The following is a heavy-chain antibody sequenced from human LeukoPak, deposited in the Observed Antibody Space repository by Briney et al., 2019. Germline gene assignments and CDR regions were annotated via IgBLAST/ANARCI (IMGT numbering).Heavy chain of an antibody. V-gene: IGHV3-11*04. Sequence: GRSLRLSCAASGFTFSDYYMTWIRQAPGKGLERVAYITNSGSILYYADSVKGRFTISRDNAKNSLFLQMNSLRAEDTAVYYCARDGSRSWSLNTWFDPWGQGTQVTVSS. D-gene: IGHD6-13*01. CDR1: GFTFSDYY. J-gene: IGHJ5*02. CDR3: ARDGSRSWSLNTWFDP. CDR2: ITNSGSIL.